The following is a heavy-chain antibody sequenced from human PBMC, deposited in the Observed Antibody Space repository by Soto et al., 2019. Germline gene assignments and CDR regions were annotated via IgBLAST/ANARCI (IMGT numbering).Heavy chain of an antibody. CDR2: ISWNSGSI. J-gene: IGHJ6*02. V-gene: IGHV3-9*01. D-gene: IGHD3-16*01. CDR3: TKVAPRGSYYYYAMDV. Sequence: EVQLVESGGGLVQPGRSLRLSCAASGFTFDGYAMHWVRQAPGKGLEWVSGISWNSGSIGYADSVKGRFTISRDNAKNSLYLQMNSLGPEDTALYYCTKVAPRGSYYYYAMDVWGPGTTVTVSS. CDR1: GFTFDGYA.